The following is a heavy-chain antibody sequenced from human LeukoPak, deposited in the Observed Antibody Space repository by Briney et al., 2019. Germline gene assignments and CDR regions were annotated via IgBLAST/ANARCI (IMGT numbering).Heavy chain of an antibody. Sequence: GASLKISCKGSGYRFTSYWIGWVRQLPGKGLEWMGIIYPGDSDTRYSPSFQGQVTISADKSISTAYLQWSSLKASDTAMYYCARLVVAADYGMDVWGQGTTVTVSS. CDR3: ARLVVAADYGMDV. V-gene: IGHV5-51*01. J-gene: IGHJ6*02. D-gene: IGHD5-12*01. CDR2: IYPGDSDT. CDR1: GYRFTSYW.